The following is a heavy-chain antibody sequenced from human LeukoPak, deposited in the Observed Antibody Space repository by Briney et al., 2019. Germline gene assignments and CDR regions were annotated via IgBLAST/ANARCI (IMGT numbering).Heavy chain of an antibody. D-gene: IGHD3-22*01. Sequence: SQTLSVTCAISGDSVSSKNAAWNWIRQSPSRGLEWLGRTYYRSKWYSDYALSVKSRISINPDTSKNQFSLQLTSVTPEDTAVYYCARDSSGYFEVDYWGQGTLVTVSS. CDR3: ARDSSGYFEVDY. CDR1: GDSVSSKNAA. J-gene: IGHJ4*02. CDR2: TYYRSKWYS. V-gene: IGHV6-1*01.